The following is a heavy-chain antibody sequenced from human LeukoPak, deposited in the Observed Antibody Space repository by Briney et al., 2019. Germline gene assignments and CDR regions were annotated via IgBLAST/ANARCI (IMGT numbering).Heavy chain of an antibody. CDR1: GGSFSGYY. Sequence: PSETLSLTCAVYGGSFSGYYWSWIRQPPGKGLEWIGEINYSGSTNYNPSLKSRVTISVDTSKNQFSLKLSSVTAADTAVYYCARGGRRWLQPNNWFDPWGQGTLVTVSS. V-gene: IGHV4-34*01. D-gene: IGHD5-24*01. CDR2: INYSGST. J-gene: IGHJ5*02. CDR3: ARGGRRWLQPNNWFDP.